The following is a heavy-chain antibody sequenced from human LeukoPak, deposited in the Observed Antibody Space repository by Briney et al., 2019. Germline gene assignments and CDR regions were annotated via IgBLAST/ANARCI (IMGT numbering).Heavy chain of an antibody. CDR2: IYSGGST. CDR1: GFTVSSNY. J-gene: IGHJ4*02. V-gene: IGHV3-53*01. D-gene: IGHD6-13*01. Sequence: TGGSLRLSCAASGFTVSSNYMSWVRQAPGKGLEWVSVIYSGGSTYYADSVKGRFTISRDNSKNTLYLQMNSLRAEDTAVYYCARVLGAAGLDYWGQGTLVTVST. CDR3: ARVLGAAGLDY.